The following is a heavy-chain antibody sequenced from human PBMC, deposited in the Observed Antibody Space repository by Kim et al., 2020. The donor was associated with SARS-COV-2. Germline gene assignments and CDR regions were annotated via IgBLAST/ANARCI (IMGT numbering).Heavy chain of an antibody. J-gene: IGHJ4*02. Sequence: AQGFTGRFVFALDTSVSTAYLQISSLKAEDTAVYYCARAYGAAAVPFDYWGQGTLVTVSS. V-gene: IGHV7-4-1*02. CDR3: ARAYGAAAVPFDY. D-gene: IGHD6-13*01.